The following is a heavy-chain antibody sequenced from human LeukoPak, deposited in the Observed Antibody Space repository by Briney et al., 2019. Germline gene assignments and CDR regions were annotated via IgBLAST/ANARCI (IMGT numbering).Heavy chain of an antibody. CDR1: GFTFSSYE. CDR2: INLDGSEI. CDR3: VRDRGYSTFDY. V-gene: IGHV3-7*03. J-gene: IGHJ4*02. D-gene: IGHD3-22*01. Sequence: GGSLRLSCAASGFTFSSYEMNWVRQAPGKGLEWVANINLDGSEINYLDSLTGRLTISRDNAKDSLYLQMNGLRAEDTAVYFCVRDRGYSTFDYWGQGTLVTVSS.